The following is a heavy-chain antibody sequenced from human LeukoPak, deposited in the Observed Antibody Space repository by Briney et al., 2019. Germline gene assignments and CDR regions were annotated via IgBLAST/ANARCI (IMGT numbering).Heavy chain of an antibody. CDR1: GFTFVSYT. CDR2: ISSSSTYI. Sequence: GGSLRLSCAASGFTFVSYTMNWVRQAPGKGLEWVSSISSSSTYIYYADSVKGRFTISRDNAKNSLSLQMNSLRAKDTAVYYCARDYGSGNYFLYFDSWGQGTLVTVSS. D-gene: IGHD3-10*01. V-gene: IGHV3-21*01. J-gene: IGHJ4*02. CDR3: ARDYGSGNYFLYFDS.